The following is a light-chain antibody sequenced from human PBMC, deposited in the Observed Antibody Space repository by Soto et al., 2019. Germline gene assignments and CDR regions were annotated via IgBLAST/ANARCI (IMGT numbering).Light chain of an antibody. CDR2: EVS. V-gene: IGLV2-14*01. CDR1: SSDVGGYNY. CDR3: SSYTRSSTYV. Sequence: QSALTQPASVSGSPGQSITISCTGTSSDVGGYNYVSWYQQHPGKAPKLMIYEVSNRPSGVSNRFSGCKSGNTASLTISGLKAEDEADYYCSSYTRSSTYVFGTGTKLTVL. J-gene: IGLJ1*01.